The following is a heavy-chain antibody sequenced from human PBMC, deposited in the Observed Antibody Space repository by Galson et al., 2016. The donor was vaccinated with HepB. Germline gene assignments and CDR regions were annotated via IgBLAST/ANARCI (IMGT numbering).Heavy chain of an antibody. CDR1: GFTFSSYG. Sequence: SLRLSCAASGFTFSSYGMHWVRQAPGKGLEWVAVISYDGGNKYYADSVKGRFTISRDNSKNTVYLQMNSLTAEDTAVYYCARSTGPGWYHFDSWGQGTLVTVSS. CDR2: ISYDGGNK. V-gene: IGHV3-30*03. J-gene: IGHJ4*02. CDR3: ARSTGPGWYHFDS. D-gene: IGHD6-19*01.